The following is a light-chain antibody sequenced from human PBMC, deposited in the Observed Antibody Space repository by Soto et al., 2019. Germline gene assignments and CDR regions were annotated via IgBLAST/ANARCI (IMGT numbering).Light chain of an antibody. V-gene: IGKV3-20*01. J-gene: IGKJ1*01. CDR1: QSVRNSY. CDR3: QQYGSSPRT. CDR2: GAS. Sequence: EIVLTQSPGTLSLSPGERATLSCRAIQSVRNSYLAWYQQKPGQAPRLLIYGASSRATGIPDRFSGSGSGTDFTLTISRLEPEDFAVYYCQQYGSSPRTFGQGTKVDIK.